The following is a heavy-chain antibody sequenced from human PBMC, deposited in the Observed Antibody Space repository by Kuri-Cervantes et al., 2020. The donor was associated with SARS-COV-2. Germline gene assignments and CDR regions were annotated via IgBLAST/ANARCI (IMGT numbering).Heavy chain of an antibody. J-gene: IGHJ4*02. CDR1: VVTFSSYA. CDR3: AKVGTSIEVCGRFDY. D-gene: IGHD6-19*01. CDR2: ISASGAST. V-gene: IGHV3-23*01. Sequence: GESLHIPGAASVVTFSSYAMSWVRKAPGKGQEWVSVISASGASTYYADSVEGRFTISRDNSKNTLYLQMNRLRAEDTAVYYCAKVGTSIEVCGRFDYWGQGTLVTVSS.